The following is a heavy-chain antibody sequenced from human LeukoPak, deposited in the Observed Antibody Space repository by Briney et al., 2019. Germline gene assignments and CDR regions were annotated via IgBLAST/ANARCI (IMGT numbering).Heavy chain of an antibody. Sequence: SETLSLTCAVYGRSFSGYYWSWIRQPPGKGLEWIGEINHSGSTNYNPSLKSRVTISVDTSKNQFSLKLSSVTAADTAVYYCARHQLRYFDWLSPGGFDYWGQGTLVTVSS. V-gene: IGHV4-34*01. J-gene: IGHJ4*02. D-gene: IGHD3-9*01. CDR1: GRSFSGYY. CDR2: INHSGST. CDR3: ARHQLRYFDWLSPGGFDY.